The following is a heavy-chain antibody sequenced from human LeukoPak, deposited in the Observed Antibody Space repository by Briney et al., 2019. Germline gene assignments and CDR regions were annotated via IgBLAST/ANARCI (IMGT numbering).Heavy chain of an antibody. CDR2: IIPIFGTA. D-gene: IGHD2-2*01. CDR3: ARDVLQDVVVPAAKEIPRVFDY. Sequence: SVKVSCKASGGTFSSYAISWVREAPGQGLEWMGGIIPIFGTANYAQKFQGRVTITTDESTSTAYMELSSLRSEDTAVYYCARDVLQDVVVPAAKEIPRVFDYWGQGTLVTVSS. J-gene: IGHJ4*02. V-gene: IGHV1-69*05. CDR1: GGTFSSYA.